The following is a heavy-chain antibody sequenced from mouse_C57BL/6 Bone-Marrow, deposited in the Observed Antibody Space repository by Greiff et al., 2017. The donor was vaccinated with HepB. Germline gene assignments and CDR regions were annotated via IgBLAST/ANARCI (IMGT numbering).Heavy chain of an antibody. J-gene: IGHJ3*01. CDR3: ARLWGNDLPWFAY. CDR2: IDPSDSYT. Sequence: VQLQQPGAELVMPGASVKLSCKASGYTFTSYWMHWVKQRPGQGLEWIGEIDPSDSYTNYNQKFKGKSTLTVDNSSSTAYMQLSSLTSEDSAVYYCARLWGNDLPWFAYWGQGTLVTVSA. V-gene: IGHV1-69*01. D-gene: IGHD2-2*01. CDR1: GYTFTSYW.